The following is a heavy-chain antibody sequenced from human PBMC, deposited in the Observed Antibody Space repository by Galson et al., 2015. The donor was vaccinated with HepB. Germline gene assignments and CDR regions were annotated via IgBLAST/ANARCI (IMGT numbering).Heavy chain of an antibody. J-gene: IGHJ3*02. CDR1: GFTFSSYW. D-gene: IGHD1-1*01. V-gene: IGHV3-7*03. Sequence: SLRLSCAASGFTFSSYWMSWVRQAPGKGLEWVANIKQDGSEKYYVDSVKGRFTISRDNAKNSLYLQMNSLRAEDTAVYYCARDRWNGANDAFDIWGQGTMVTVSS. CDR2: IKQDGSEK. CDR3: ARDRWNGANDAFDI.